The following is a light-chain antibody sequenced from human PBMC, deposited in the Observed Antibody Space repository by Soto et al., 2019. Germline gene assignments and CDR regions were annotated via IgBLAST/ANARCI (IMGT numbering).Light chain of an antibody. Sequence: DIQLTQSPSSLSASIGDRVILTCQASQDINNFLNWYQQRPGKAPKLLINEASNLQTGVPSRFSGSGSGTHFTWTISGLQPEDVATYFCQQYDQVPPITFGQGTRLEIK. V-gene: IGKV1-33*01. J-gene: IGKJ5*01. CDR3: QQYDQVPPIT. CDR1: QDINNF. CDR2: EAS.